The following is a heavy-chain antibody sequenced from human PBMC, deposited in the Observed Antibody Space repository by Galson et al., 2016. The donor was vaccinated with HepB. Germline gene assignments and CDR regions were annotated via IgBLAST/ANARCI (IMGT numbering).Heavy chain of an antibody. Sequence: TLSLTCTVSGGSIRGGDHYWSWVRQHPGKGLEWIGNIYDSGSTYYNPSLQSRVAISVDTSKNRFSLNVKFVTAADTAVYYCARDKIKVAGTLDAWGQGTLVIVSS. V-gene: IGHV4-31*03. CDR2: IYDSGST. D-gene: IGHD6-19*01. CDR1: GGSIRGGDHY. J-gene: IGHJ5*02. CDR3: ARDKIKVAGTLDA.